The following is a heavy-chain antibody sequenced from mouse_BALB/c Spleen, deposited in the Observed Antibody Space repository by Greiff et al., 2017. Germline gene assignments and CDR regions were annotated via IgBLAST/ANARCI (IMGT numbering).Heavy chain of an antibody. CDR3: ARGLPSYAMDY. D-gene: IGHD6-2*01. CDR1: GFTISDYY. J-gene: IGHJ4*01. CDR2: ISDGGSYT. V-gene: IGHV5-4*02. Sequence: DVQLVESGGGLVKPGGSLKLSCAASGFTISDYYMYWVRQTPENRLEWVATISDGGSYTYYPDSVKGRFTISRDNAKNNLYLQMSRLKSEDTAMYYCARGLPSYAMDYWGQGTSVTVSS.